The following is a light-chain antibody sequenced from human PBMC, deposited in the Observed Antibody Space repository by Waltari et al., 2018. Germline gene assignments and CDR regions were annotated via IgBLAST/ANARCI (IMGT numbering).Light chain of an antibody. CDR1: YSNVGNNV. CDR2: SND. Sequence: QSILTQPPSASGTPGQRVTITCSGTYSNVGNNVVTWYQQLPGTVPKLLIYSNDQRPSGVPDRFSGSKSGTSASLAISGLRSEDDAHYFCASWDDSPSGRWVFGGGTKVTVL. CDR3: ASWDDSPSGRWV. J-gene: IGLJ3*02. V-gene: IGLV1-44*01.